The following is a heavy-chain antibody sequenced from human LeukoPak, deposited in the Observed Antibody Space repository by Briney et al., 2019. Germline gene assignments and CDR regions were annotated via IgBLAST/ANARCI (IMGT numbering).Heavy chain of an antibody. Sequence: SETLSLTRGVSGYSITRGYYWSWIRQPPGKGLEWIGYIYYSGSTNYNPSLKSRVTISVDTSKNQFSLKLSSVTAADTAVYYCARRYWDAFDIWGQGTMVTVSS. D-gene: IGHD2-8*02. CDR3: ARRYWDAFDI. V-gene: IGHV4-59*08. J-gene: IGHJ3*02. CDR1: GYSITRGYY. CDR2: IYYSGST.